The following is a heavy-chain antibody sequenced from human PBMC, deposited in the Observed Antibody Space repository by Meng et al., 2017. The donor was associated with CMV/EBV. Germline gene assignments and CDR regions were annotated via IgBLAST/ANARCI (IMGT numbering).Heavy chain of an antibody. CDR3: ARAFRPIDGAPYGMDV. J-gene: IGHJ6*02. CDR1: GFTFSSYS. V-gene: IGHV3-21*01. D-gene: IGHD1-26*01. Sequence: GGSLRLSCAASGFTFSSYSMNWVRQAPGKGLEWVSSISSSSSYIYYADSVKGRFTISRDNAKNSLYLQMNSLRAEDTAVYYCARAFRPIDGAPYGMDVWGQGTTVTVSS. CDR2: ISSSSSYI.